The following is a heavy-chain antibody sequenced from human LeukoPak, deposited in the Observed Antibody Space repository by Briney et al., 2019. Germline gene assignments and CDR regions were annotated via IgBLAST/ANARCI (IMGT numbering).Heavy chain of an antibody. CDR1: GESVFRNNGS. CDR3: ARDVGTSGWYTFDY. V-gene: IGHV6-1*01. J-gene: IGHJ4*02. D-gene: IGHD6-19*01. Sequence: RSQTLSLTRVIGGESVFRNNGSGNWIRDSPQRGLEWLGKTYYRSKWYNDCAGSMKGRITISPDTSKNQFSLQVNSVTPEDTAVYYCARDVGTSGWYTFDYWGQGTLVTVSS. CDR2: TYYRSKWYN.